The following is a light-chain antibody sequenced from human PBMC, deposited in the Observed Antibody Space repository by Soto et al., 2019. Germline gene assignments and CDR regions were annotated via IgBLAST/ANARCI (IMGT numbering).Light chain of an antibody. CDR1: SSNIGAGYD. V-gene: IGLV1-40*01. CDR2: GNI. Sequence: QSVLTQPPSVSGAPGQRVSITCNGSSSNIGAGYDVHWYQQRPGTAPKLLIFGNINRPSGVPDRFSGSKSGTSASLAITGLQAEDEGDYYCQSYDSTLCARYVFGTGTKVTVL. CDR3: QSYDSTLCARYV. J-gene: IGLJ1*01.